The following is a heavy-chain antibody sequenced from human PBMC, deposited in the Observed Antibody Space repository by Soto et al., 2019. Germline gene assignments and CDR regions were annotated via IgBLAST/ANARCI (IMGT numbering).Heavy chain of an antibody. D-gene: IGHD3-3*01. CDR3: ARDQGVWSGYYLGYYYYGMDI. CDR2: IIPISGTA. V-gene: IGHV1-69*06. J-gene: IGHJ6*02. Sequence: QVQLVQSGAEVKKPWSSVKVSCKASGGTFRSYAISWVRQAPGQGLEWMGGIIPISGTANYAQKFQGRVTITADKSTSTAYMELSSLRSEDTAVYYCARDQGVWSGYYLGYYYYGMDIWGQGTTVTVSS. CDR1: GGTFRSYA.